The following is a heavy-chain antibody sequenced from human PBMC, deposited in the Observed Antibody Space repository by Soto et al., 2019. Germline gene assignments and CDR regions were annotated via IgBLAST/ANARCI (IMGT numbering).Heavy chain of an antibody. Sequence: ASVKVSFTASGYTFTGYYMHLVRQAPGQGLEWMGWINPNSGGTNYAQKFQGRVTMTRDTSISTAYMELSRLRSDDTAVYYCARHSSSWYSMDVWGQGTTVTVSS. CDR3: ARHSSSWYSMDV. CDR2: INPNSGGT. CDR1: GYTFTGYY. V-gene: IGHV1-2*02. J-gene: IGHJ6*02. D-gene: IGHD6-13*01.